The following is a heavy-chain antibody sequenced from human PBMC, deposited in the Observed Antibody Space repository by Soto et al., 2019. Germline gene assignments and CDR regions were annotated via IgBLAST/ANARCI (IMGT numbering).Heavy chain of an antibody. V-gene: IGHV4-59*01. CDR3: ARGSGYSSSWYGG. Sequence: PSETLSLTCTVSGGSISSYYWSWIRQPPGKGLEWIGYIYYIGITNYSPSLKSRVTISVDSSKNQFSLWLSSVTAADTAVYYCARGSGYSSSWYGGWGQGTLVTVSS. J-gene: IGHJ1*01. D-gene: IGHD6-13*01. CDR2: IYYIGIT. CDR1: GGSISSYY.